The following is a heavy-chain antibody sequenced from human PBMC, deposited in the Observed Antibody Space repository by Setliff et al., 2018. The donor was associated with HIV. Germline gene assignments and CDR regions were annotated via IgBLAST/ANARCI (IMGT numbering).Heavy chain of an antibody. CDR3: AKDHATSSWFTALLGY. CDR2: ISSSGSPI. V-gene: IGHV3-48*03. D-gene: IGHD6-13*01. CDR1: GFIFSSYE. J-gene: IGHJ4*02. Sequence: LRLSCAASGFIFSSYEMNWVRQAPGKGLEWVSYISSSGSPIHYADSVKGRFTISIDNSKNTLYLQMNSLRAEDTAVYYCAKDHATSSWFTALLGYWGQGALVTVSS.